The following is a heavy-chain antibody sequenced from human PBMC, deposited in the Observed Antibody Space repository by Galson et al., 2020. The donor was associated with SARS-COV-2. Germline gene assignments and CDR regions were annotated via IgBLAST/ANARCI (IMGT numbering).Heavy chain of an antibody. CDR1: GFTFSNYW. J-gene: IGHJ4*02. CDR2: INPDGSEG. D-gene: IGHD2-15*01. Sequence: GGSLRLSCEASGFTFSNYWMMWVRQAPGKGLEWVANINPDGSEGYYVTSVKGRITISRDNPKNSLYLQMNSLRADDTAMYYCAKFKSAPQGCLWGQGTLVTVSS. CDR3: AKFKSAPQGCL. V-gene: IGHV3-7*02.